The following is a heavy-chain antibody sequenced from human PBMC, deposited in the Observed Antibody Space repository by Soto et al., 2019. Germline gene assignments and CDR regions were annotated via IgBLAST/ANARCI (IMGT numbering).Heavy chain of an antibody. CDR2: VNHRGET. CDR1: GGSFTGYF. V-gene: IGHV4-34*01. CDR3: ARGKRMQYWLKSYFDT. J-gene: IGHJ4*02. D-gene: IGHD2-8*02. Sequence: KASETLSLTCAMYGGSFTGYFWSWLRHSPGKGLEWIGEVNHRGETNYSPSLKSRLTTSGDTSKNHISLKLSSVTAADTAVYYCARGKRMQYWLKSYFDTWGQGTPVTVSS.